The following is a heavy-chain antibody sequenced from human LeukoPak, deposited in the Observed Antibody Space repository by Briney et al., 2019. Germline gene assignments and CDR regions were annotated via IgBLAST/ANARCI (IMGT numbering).Heavy chain of an antibody. CDR3: TTGIGNYYYY. CDR1: GSTFSRYW. D-gene: IGHD3-10*01. V-gene: IGHV3-74*01. J-gene: IGHJ4*02. Sequence: PGGPLRLSCAASGSTFSRYWMHWVRQAPGKGLVWVSRVKSDGSDTIYADSVKGRFTISRDNAKNTLYLQMDSLRAEDTAVYYCTTGIGNYYYYWGQGTLVTVAS. CDR2: VKSDGSDT.